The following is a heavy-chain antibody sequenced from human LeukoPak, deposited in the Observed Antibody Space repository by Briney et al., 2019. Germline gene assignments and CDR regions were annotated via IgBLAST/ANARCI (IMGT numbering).Heavy chain of an antibody. V-gene: IGHV4-34*01. Sequence: SETLSLTCAVYGGSFSGYYWSWIRQPPGKGLEWIGEINHSGSTNYNPSLKSRVTISVDTSKNQFSLKLSSVTAADTAVYYCARTRGYYYYYYMDVWGKGTTVTISS. CDR2: INHSGST. CDR3: ARTRGYYYYYYMDV. D-gene: IGHD3-10*01. J-gene: IGHJ6*03. CDR1: GGSFSGYY.